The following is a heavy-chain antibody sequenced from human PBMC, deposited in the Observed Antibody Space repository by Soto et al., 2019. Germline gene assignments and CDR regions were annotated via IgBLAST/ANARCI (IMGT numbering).Heavy chain of an antibody. CDR3: ARGPIVATHYVRGYFDY. CDR1: GGSFSGYY. CDR2: INHSGST. Sequence: SETLSLTCAVYGGSFSGYYWSWIRQPPGKGLEWIGEINHSGSTNYNPSLKSRVTISVDTSKNQFSLKLSSVTAADTAVYYCARGPIVATHYVRGYFDYWGQGTLVTVSS. V-gene: IGHV4-34*01. J-gene: IGHJ4*02. D-gene: IGHD5-12*01.